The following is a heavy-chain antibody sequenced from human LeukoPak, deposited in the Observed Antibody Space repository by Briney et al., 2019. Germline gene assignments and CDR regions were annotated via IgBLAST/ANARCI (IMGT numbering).Heavy chain of an antibody. CDR3: ARNTNYDFSSNYY. CDR2: IYYNGNT. J-gene: IGHJ4*01. V-gene: IGHV4-59*01. CDR1: GGSISSYY. Sequence: SETLSLTCTVPGGSISSYYWSWIRQPPGGGVEWVGYIYYNGNTNYNPTLKSRVTISVDPSKNHFSLKLTSVTAADTAAYYCARNTNYDFSSNYYWGHRTLVTAPS. D-gene: IGHD3-3*01.